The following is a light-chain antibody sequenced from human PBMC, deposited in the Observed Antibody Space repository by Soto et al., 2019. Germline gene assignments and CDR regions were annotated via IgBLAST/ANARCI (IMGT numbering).Light chain of an antibody. CDR3: QIWDSSNNHAWV. J-gene: IGLJ3*02. CDR1: NIGRKS. CDR2: DDS. Sequence: SYELTQPPSVSVAPGQTARITCGGHNIGRKSVHWYQQRPGQAPVVVVYDDSDRPSGIPERFSGSNSGNTATLTISRVEAGDEADYHCQIWDSSNNHAWVFGGGTKLTVL. V-gene: IGLV3-21*02.